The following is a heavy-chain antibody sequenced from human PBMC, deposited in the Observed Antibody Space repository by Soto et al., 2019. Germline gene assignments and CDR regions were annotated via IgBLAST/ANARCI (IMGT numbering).Heavy chain of an antibody. CDR3: ARVRSYGYGPGAMDV. V-gene: IGHV3-11*06. CDR2: ISSRSRFI. J-gene: IGHJ6*02. D-gene: IGHD3-16*01. CDR1: GFTFSDYY. Sequence: QVQLVESEGGLVKPGGSLRVSCAASGFTFSDYYMTWIRQAPGKGLEWVSYISSRSRFIKDADSVKGRFIISRDNAKNSLSLQMNSLRVEDTAIYYCARVRSYGYGPGAMDVWGQGTTVTVSS.